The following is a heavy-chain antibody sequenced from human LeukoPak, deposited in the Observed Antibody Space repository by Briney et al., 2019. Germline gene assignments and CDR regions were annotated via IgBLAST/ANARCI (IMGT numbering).Heavy chain of an antibody. D-gene: IGHD6-6*01. CDR1: GYTFTGYY. V-gene: IGHV1-2*02. J-gene: IGHJ4*02. CDR2: INPNSGGT. CDR3: ARRRGYSSSSPFDY. Sequence: ASVKVSCKASGYTFTGYYMHWVRQAPGQGLEWRGWINPNSGGTNYAQKFQGRVTMTRDTSTSTAYMALSRLRSDDTAVYYCARRRGYSSSSPFDYWGQGTLVTVSS.